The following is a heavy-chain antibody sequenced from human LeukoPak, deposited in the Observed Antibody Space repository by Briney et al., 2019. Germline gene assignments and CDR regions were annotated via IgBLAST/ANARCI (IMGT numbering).Heavy chain of an antibody. J-gene: IGHJ3*02. CDR3: ARSIWGAMTTVVRWPDDAFDI. CDR1: GFTFSSNY. CDR2: MYSAGST. V-gene: IGHV3-53*01. Sequence: GVSLRLSCAASGFTFSSNYMSWVCQAPGKGVEWVTVMYSAGSTYYSDSVKGRFTISRDNSKNTVYLQMNSLRAEDTAVYYCARSIWGAMTTVVRWPDDAFDIWGQGTMVTVSS. D-gene: IGHD4-23*01.